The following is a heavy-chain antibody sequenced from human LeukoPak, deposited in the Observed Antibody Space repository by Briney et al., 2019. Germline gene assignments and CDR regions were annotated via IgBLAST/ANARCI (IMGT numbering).Heavy chain of an antibody. Sequence: ASVKVSCKASGYTFTGYYMHWVRQAPGQGLEWMGRINPDSGGTNYAQKFQGRVTMSRDTSISTPYMELSRLRSDDTAVYYCARPSSSSDFDYWGQGTLVTVPS. D-gene: IGHD6-6*01. CDR1: GYTFTGYY. V-gene: IGHV1-2*06. CDR3: ARPSSSSDFDY. CDR2: INPDSGGT. J-gene: IGHJ4*02.